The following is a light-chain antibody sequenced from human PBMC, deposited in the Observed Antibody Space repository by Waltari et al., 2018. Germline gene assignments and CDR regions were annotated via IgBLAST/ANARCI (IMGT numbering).Light chain of an antibody. CDR2: DVS. V-gene: IGLV2-14*03. CDR3: SSYTSINTWV. Sequence: QSALTQPASVSGSPGQSSTISCTGTRRDVGGYNYVSWYQQQPGKAPKLMISDVSSRPSGVSNRFSGSKSGNTASLTISGLQAEDEADYYCSSYTSINTWVFGGGTKLTVL. J-gene: IGLJ3*02. CDR1: RRDVGGYNY.